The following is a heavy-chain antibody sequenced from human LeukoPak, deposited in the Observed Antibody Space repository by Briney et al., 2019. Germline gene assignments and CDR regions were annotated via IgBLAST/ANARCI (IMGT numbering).Heavy chain of an antibody. J-gene: IGHJ4*02. CDR2: ITYDGSSK. Sequence: GGSRRLSGAASGFTFSSYAMHWVRQAPGKGLEWVALITYDGSSKYYADSVKGRFTISRDNSKNTLYLQMSSLRAEDTAVYYCAREQRGYDCYYWGQGTLVTVSS. CDR3: AREQRGYDCYY. CDR1: GFTFSSYA. V-gene: IGHV3-30-3*01. D-gene: IGHD5-12*01.